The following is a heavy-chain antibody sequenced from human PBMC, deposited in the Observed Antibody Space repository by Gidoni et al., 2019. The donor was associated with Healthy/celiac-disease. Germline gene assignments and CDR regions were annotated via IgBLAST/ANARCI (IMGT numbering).Heavy chain of an antibody. CDR3: AIGEGDYYDSSGYDHDY. D-gene: IGHD3-22*01. CDR1: GGTFSSYA. V-gene: IGHV1-69*01. Sequence: QVQLVQSGAEVKKPGSSVKVSCKASGGTFSSYAISWVRQAPGQGLEWMGGIIPIFGTANYAQKFQSRVTITADESTSTAYMELSSLRSEDTAVYYCAIGEGDYYDSSGYDHDYWGQGTLVTVSS. J-gene: IGHJ4*02. CDR2: IIPIFGTA.